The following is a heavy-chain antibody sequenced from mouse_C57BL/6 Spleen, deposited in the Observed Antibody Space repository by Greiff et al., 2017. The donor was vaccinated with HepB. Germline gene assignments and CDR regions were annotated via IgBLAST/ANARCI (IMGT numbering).Heavy chain of an antibody. D-gene: IGHD2-1*01. V-gene: IGHV1-80*01. Sequence: VQLQQSGAELVKPGASVKISCKASGYAFSSYWMNWVKQRPGKGLEWIGQIYPGDGDTNYNGKFKGKATLTADKSSSTAYMQLSSLTSEDSAVYFCARSGIGNYVYAMDYWGQGTSVTVSS. J-gene: IGHJ4*01. CDR2: IYPGDGDT. CDR3: ARSGIGNYVYAMDY. CDR1: GYAFSSYW.